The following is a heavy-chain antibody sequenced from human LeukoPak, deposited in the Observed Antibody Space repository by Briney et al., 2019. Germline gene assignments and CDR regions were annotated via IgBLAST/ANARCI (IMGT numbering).Heavy chain of an antibody. CDR1: GDSISSSY. D-gene: IGHD5-18*01. CDR3: ARVRAMADLHWNFDL. J-gene: IGHJ2*01. CDR2: IYISGST. V-gene: IGHV4-4*07. Sequence: PSETLSLTCTVSGDSISSSYWSWIRQPAGKGLEYIGRIYISGSTNYNPSLKSRVTISLDTSKNQFSLRLSSVTAADTAVYYCARVRAMADLHWNFDLWGRGTLVTVSS.